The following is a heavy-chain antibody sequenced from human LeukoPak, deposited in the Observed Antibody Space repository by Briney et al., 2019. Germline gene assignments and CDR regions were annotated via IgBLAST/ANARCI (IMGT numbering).Heavy chain of an antibody. CDR2: ISYDGSNK. V-gene: IGHV3-30*18. CDR1: GFTFSSYG. Sequence: GGSLRLSCAASGFTFSSYGMHWVRQAPGKGLEWVVVISYDGSNKYYADSVKGRFTISRDNSKNTLYLQMNSLRAEDTAVYYCAKDSRFDYWGQGTLVTVSS. CDR3: AKDSRFDY. J-gene: IGHJ4*02.